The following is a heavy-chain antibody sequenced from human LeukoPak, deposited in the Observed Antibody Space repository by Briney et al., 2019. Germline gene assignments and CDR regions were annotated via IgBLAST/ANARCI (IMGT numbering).Heavy chain of an antibody. J-gene: IGHJ6*02. V-gene: IGHV4-59*01. CDR2: IYYSGST. D-gene: IGHD4-17*01. Sequence: PSETLSLTCTVSGGSISSYYWSWIRQPPGKGLEWIGYIYYSGSTNYNPSLKSRVTISVDTSKNQFSLKLSSVTAADTAVYYCARAYGDYVRAYYYYGMDVWGQGTTVIVSS. CDR3: ARAYGDYVRAYYYYGMDV. CDR1: GGSISSYY.